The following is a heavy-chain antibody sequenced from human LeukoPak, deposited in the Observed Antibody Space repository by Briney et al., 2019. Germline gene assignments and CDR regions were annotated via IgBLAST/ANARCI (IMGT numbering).Heavy chain of an antibody. D-gene: IGHD3-3*01. J-gene: IGHJ4*02. CDR1: GYTFTSYG. CDR2: ISAYNGNT. CDR3: AREPLTIFGVVNPPFDY. Sequence: GASVKVSCKASGYTFTSYGISWVRQAPGQGLEWMGWISAYNGNTNYAQKLQGRVTMTTDTSTSTAYMELRSLRSDDTAVYYCAREPLTIFGVVNPPFDYWGQGTLVTVSS. V-gene: IGHV1-18*01.